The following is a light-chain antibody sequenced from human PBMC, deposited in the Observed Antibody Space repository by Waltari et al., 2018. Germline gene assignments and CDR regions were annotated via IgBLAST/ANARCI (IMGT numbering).Light chain of an antibody. CDR3: QVGDISTDRPGVE. J-gene: IGLJ2*01. V-gene: IGLV3-21*02. Sequence: YVLNQTLSVSVVPGQTPSITWPGGKIEYRYAYWYMRKPGRAPLLVLYNDDVRPSGLPDRFSGSNSGNTATLTIRRVEAGDESDYYCQVGDISTDRPGVEFGGGTKLTVL. CDR2: NDD. CDR1: KIEYRY.